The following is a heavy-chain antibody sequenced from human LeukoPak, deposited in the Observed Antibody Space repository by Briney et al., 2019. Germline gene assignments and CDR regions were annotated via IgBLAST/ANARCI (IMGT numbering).Heavy chain of an antibody. CDR3: ARGSQLRYFDWLPPPGYYGMDV. D-gene: IGHD3-9*01. J-gene: IGHJ6*02. Sequence: ASVKVSCKASGYTFTSYDINWVRQATGQGLEWMGWMNPNSGNTGYAQKFQGRVTMTRNTSISTAYMELSSLRSEDTAVYYCARGSQLRYFDWLPPPGYYGMDVWGQGTTVTVSS. CDR1: GYTFTSYD. V-gene: IGHV1-8*01. CDR2: MNPNSGNT.